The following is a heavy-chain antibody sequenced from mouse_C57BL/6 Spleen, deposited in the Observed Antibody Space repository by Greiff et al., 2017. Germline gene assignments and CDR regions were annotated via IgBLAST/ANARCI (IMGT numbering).Heavy chain of an antibody. CDR3: SRKNYSNDYFDD. D-gene: IGHD2-5*01. CDR2: IDPSDSYT. Sequence: QVQLQQPGAELVMPGASVKLSCKASGYTFTSYWMHWVKQRPGQGLEWIGEIDPSDSYTNYNQKFKGKSTLTVDKSSSTAYMQLSDLTSEDSAVYYCSRKNYSNDYFDDWGQGTTLTVSS. V-gene: IGHV1-69*01. J-gene: IGHJ2*01. CDR1: GYTFTSYW.